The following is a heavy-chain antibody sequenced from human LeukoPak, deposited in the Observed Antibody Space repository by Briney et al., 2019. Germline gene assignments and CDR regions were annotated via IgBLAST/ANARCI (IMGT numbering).Heavy chain of an antibody. CDR1: GGSFSGYY. D-gene: IGHD6-13*01. J-gene: IGHJ4*02. Sequence: SETLSLTCAVYGGSFSGYYWSRIRQPPGKGLEWIGEINHSGSTNYNPSLKSRVTISVDTSKNQFSLKLSSVTAADTAVYYCAREIAAAGSLYYFDYWGQGTLVTVSS. CDR2: INHSGST. CDR3: AREIAAAGSLYYFDY. V-gene: IGHV4-34*01.